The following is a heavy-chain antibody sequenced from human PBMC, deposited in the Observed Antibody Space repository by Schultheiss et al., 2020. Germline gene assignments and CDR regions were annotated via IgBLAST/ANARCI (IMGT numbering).Heavy chain of an antibody. CDR3: ARGGVIYGDARWYNWCDP. CDR2: IKQDGSEK. J-gene: IGHJ5*02. V-gene: IGHV3-7*01. CDR1: GFTFSSYW. Sequence: GGSLRLSCAASGFTFSSYWMSWVRQAPGKGLEWVANIKQDGSEKYYVDSVKGRFTISRDNAKNSLYLQMNSLRAEDTAVYYCARGGVIYGDARWYNWCDPWGQGTLVTVSA. D-gene: IGHD4-17*01.